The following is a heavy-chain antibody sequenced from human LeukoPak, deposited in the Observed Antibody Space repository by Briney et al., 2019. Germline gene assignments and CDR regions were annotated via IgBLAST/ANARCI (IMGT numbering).Heavy chain of an antibody. CDR3: ARECSGGSCYLVFQH. Sequence: ASVKVSCKASGYTFTGCYMHWVRQAPGQGLEWMGWINPNSGGTNYAQKFQGWVTMTRDTSISTAYMELSRLRSDDTAVYYCARECSGGSCYLVFQHWGQGTLVTVSS. D-gene: IGHD2-15*01. CDR2: INPNSGGT. V-gene: IGHV1-2*04. J-gene: IGHJ1*01. CDR1: GYTFTGCY.